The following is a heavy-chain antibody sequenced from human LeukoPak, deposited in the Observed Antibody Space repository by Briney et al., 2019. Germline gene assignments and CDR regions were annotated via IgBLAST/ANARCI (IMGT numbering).Heavy chain of an antibody. CDR2: ISYDGSYK. CDR1: GFTFSSYG. J-gene: IGHJ4*02. D-gene: IGHD2-15*01. V-gene: IGHV3-30*03. CDR3: ARVPARVVDYYFDY. Sequence: PGGSLRLSCAASGFTFSSYGIHWVRQAPGKGLEWMAVISYDGSYKYYADSVKGRFTISRDNAKNSLYLQMNSLRAEDTAVYYCARVPARVVDYYFDYWGQGTLVTVSS.